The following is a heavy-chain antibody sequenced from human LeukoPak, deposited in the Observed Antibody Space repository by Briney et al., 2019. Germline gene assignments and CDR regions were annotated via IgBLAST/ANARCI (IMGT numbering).Heavy chain of an antibody. V-gene: IGHV1-2*02. J-gene: IGHJ4*02. CDR1: GYTFTGYY. D-gene: IGHD5-12*01. CDR2: INPNSGGT. CDR3: ARDDGYSIGRTL. Sequence: ASVKVSCKASGYTFTGYYMHWVRQAPGQGLEWMGWINPNSGGTKYAQKFQGRVTMTRDTSISTAYMELSRLRSDDTAVYYCARDDGYSIGRTLWGQGTLVTVSS.